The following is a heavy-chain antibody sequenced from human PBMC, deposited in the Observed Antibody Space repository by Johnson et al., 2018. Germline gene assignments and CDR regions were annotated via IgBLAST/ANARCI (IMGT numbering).Heavy chain of an antibody. CDR2: ISWNSGSI. J-gene: IGHJ6*02. D-gene: IGHD3-10*01. Sequence: VQLVESGGGLVQPGRSVRLSCSASGFTFGDYAMHWVRQSPGKGLEWVSGISWNSGSIGYADSGNGRFTISRDNAKNSLYLQMNSVRAEGTALYYCAKDMTYGSGSSSLGLDVWGQGTTVTVSS. CDR1: GFTFGDYA. V-gene: IGHV3-9*01. CDR3: AKDMTYGSGSSSLGLDV.